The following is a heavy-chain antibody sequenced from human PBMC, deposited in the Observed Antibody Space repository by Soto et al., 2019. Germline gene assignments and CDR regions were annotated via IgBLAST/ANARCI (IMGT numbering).Heavy chain of an antibody. J-gene: IGHJ4*02. CDR1: GYTLASYG. Sequence: ASVKASCRASGYTLASYGLSWVRQSPVQGLEWMGLIIAYNGNTNYAQKLQARVTMTTDTSTSTAYMELRSLRSDDKAVYYCVRSGYYYDSSGYYHPDYCGQGTLVTVSS. D-gene: IGHD3-22*01. V-gene: IGHV1-18*04. CDR3: VRSGYYYDSSGYYHPDY. CDR2: IIAYNGNT.